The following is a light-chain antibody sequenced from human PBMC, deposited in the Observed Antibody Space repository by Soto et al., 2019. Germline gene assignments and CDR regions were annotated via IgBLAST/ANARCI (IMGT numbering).Light chain of an antibody. CDR1: QRLSASD. CDR3: QQYGSSPLIT. Sequence: EIVLTQSPVTLSFSPGERATLSCRASQRLSASDIAWYQQKPGQAPKFLIYGVSSRATGIPDRFSGSGSGTDFTLTISRLEPEDFAVYHCQQYGSSPLITFGQGTRLEI. CDR2: GVS. J-gene: IGKJ5*01. V-gene: IGKV3-20*01.